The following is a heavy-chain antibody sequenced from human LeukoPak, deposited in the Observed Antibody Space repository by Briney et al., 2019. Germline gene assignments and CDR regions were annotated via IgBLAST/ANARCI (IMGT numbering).Heavy chain of an antibody. D-gene: IGHD2-2*01. CDR3: ARAGASGVVVPAVYNWFDP. CDR1: GGSISSGGYS. V-gene: IGHV4-31*03. J-gene: IGHJ5*02. Sequence: SETLSLTCTVSGGSISSGGYSWSWIRQYPGKGLEWSGYIYYSGSTYYNPSLKSRVTMSVDTSKNQFSLKLSSVTAADTAVYYCARAGASGVVVPAVYNWFDPWGQGTLVTVSS. CDR2: IYYSGST.